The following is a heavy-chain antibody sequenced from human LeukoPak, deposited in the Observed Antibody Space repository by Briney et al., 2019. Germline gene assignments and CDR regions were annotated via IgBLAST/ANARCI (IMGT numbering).Heavy chain of an antibody. J-gene: IGHJ6*02. Sequence: PGGSLRLSCAASGFTFSGYAMIWVRQAPVQGLEWVSAISASGGSTYYADSLKGRFTISRDNSKDTVYLQMNNLRAEDTALYYCAKDFYQRSSRTNTDHHYYAMDVWGQGTTVTVSS. CDR3: AKDFYQRSSRTNTDHHYYAMDV. CDR2: ISASGGST. V-gene: IGHV3-23*01. CDR1: GFTFSGYA. D-gene: IGHD2-2*01.